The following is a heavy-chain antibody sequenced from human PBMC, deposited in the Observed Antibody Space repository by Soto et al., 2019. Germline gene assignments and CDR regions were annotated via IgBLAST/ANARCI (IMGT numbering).Heavy chain of an antibody. CDR3: ARGRLPGSGWSLDAFDI. V-gene: IGHV4-34*01. J-gene: IGHJ3*02. Sequence: QVQLQQWGAGLLKPSETLSLTCDVYGGSFSGYYWSWIRQPPGKGLEWIGEINHSGSTNYNPSLKSRVTISVDTSKNQFSLKLSSVTAADTAVYYCARGRLPGSGWSLDAFDIWGQGTMVTVSS. CDR1: GGSFSGYY. D-gene: IGHD6-19*01. CDR2: INHSGST.